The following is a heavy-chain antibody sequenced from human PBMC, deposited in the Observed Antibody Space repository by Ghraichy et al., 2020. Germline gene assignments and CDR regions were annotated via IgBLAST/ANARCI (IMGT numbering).Heavy chain of an antibody. CDR1: GFTFSSYS. D-gene: IGHD7-27*01. CDR3: ARALWGFTHGMDV. V-gene: IGHV3-48*02. Sequence: LSLTCAASGFTFSSYSMNWVRQAPGKGLEWVSYISSSSGTIYYADSVKGRFIISRDNARNSLYLQMNSLRDEDTAVYYCARALWGFTHGMDVWGQGTTVTVSS. J-gene: IGHJ6*02. CDR2: ISSSSGTI.